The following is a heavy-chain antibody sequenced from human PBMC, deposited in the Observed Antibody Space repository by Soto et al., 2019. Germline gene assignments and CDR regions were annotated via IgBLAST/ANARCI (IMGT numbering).Heavy chain of an antibody. J-gene: IGHJ4*02. CDR2: VHHTGST. CDR1: AGSITGHY. V-gene: IGHV4-59*11. CDR3: ARGRFYFDN. Sequence: PSETLSLTCIVSAGSITGHYWSCIRQPPGKGLEWIGCVHHTGSTDLNPSLKSRVTISVDTSKNQFSLKLGSVTAADTALYFCARGRFYFDNWGPGTLVTVSS.